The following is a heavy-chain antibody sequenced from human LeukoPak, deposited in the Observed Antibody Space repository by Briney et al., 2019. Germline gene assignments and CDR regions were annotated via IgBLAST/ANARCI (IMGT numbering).Heavy chain of an antibody. Sequence: GGSLTLSCAAAGFPFSNYAMNWVRQAPGKWLEWVSYIGANSAIYYADSVKGRFTISRDNAKNSLSLQMNSLRDDAPAVYYCAREGYYGAFDIWGQGTMVTVSS. V-gene: IGHV3-48*02. CDR2: IGANSAI. D-gene: IGHD3-10*01. CDR3: AREGYYGAFDI. CDR1: GFPFSNYA. J-gene: IGHJ3*02.